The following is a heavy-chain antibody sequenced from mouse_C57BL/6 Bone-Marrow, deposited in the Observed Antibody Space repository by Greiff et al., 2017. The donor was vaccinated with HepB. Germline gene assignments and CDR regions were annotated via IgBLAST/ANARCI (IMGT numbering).Heavy chain of an antibody. D-gene: IGHD2-5*01. Sequence: VQLQQSGAELVRPGASVKLSCTASGFNIKDDYMHWVKQRPEQGLEWIGWIDPENGDTEYASKFEGKATITADTSSNTAYLQLSSLTSEDTAFYYCTTAVNFDYWGQGTTLTVSS. V-gene: IGHV14-4*01. CDR1: GFNIKDDY. CDR3: TTAVNFDY. CDR2: IDPENGDT. J-gene: IGHJ2*01.